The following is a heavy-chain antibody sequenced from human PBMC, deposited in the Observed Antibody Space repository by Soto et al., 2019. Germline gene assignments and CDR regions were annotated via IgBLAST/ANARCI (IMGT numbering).Heavy chain of an antibody. J-gene: IGHJ4*02. CDR3: ARVGGGRHYYDSSGYYPKGWYFDY. CDR1: GGYTRRGGHF. CDR2: IYYSGST. Sequence: SVTRSLTCTVSGGYTRRGGHFWSWLRQHPGKGLEWIGYIYYSGSTYSNPSLKSRVTISVDTSKNQFSLKLSSVTAADTAVYYCARVGGGRHYYDSSGYYPKGWYFDYWGQGTLVTVS. V-gene: IGHV4-31*03. D-gene: IGHD3-22*01.